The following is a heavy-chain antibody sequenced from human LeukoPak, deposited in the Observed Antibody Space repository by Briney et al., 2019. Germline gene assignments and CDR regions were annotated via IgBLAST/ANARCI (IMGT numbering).Heavy chain of an antibody. Sequence: ASVKVSCKASGYTFTSYGISWVRQAPGKGLEWMGGFDPEDGETIYAQKFQGRVTMTEDTSTDTAYMELSSLRSEDTAVYYCATRYCSGGSCYSAIAWFDPWGQGTLVTVSS. J-gene: IGHJ5*02. CDR1: GYTFTSYG. CDR3: ATRYCSGGSCYSAIAWFDP. D-gene: IGHD2-15*01. V-gene: IGHV1-24*01. CDR2: FDPEDGET.